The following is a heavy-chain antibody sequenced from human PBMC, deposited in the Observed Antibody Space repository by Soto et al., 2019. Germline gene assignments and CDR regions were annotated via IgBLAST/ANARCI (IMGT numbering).Heavy chain of an antibody. V-gene: IGHV1-3*01. Sequence: QVQLVQSGAEVKKPGASVKVSCKASGYTFTSYAMHWVRQAPGQRLEWMGWINAGNGNTKYSQKFKGRGTITRGTSASRAYMELSSLRSEDTAVYYCARDSDAFGWFGVLSEAYYFDYWGQGTLVTVSS. CDR1: GYTFTSYA. J-gene: IGHJ4*02. CDR2: INAGNGNT. D-gene: IGHD3-10*01. CDR3: ARDSDAFGWFGVLSEAYYFDY.